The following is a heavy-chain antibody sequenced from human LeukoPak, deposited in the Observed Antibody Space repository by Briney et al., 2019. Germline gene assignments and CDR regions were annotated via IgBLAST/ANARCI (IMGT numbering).Heavy chain of an antibody. V-gene: IGHV3-64*01. CDR1: GFTFSSYA. CDR3: ARAGGQQLENRLYYFDY. CDR2: ISTNGGTT. J-gene: IGHJ4*02. Sequence: PGGSRRLSCAASGFTFSSYAMHWVRQAPGKGLQSVSAISTNGGTTYYANSVKGRFIISRDNSKNTLYLQMGSLRADDMAVYYCARAGGQQLENRLYYFDYWGQGTLVTVSS. D-gene: IGHD6-13*01.